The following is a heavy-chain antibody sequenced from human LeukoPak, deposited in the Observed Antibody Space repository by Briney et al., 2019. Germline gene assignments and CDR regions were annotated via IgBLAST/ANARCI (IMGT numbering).Heavy chain of an antibody. CDR1: GYTFTGYF. CDR3: ARESITGTTLDY. CDR2: INPNSGGT. Sequence: ASVKVSCKTSGYTFTGYFSHWVRQAPGQGLEWMGRINPNSGGTDYAQKFQGRVTMTRDTSISTAYMELSSLRSEDTAVYYCARESITGTTLDYWGQGTLVTVSS. V-gene: IGHV1-2*06. D-gene: IGHD1-20*01. J-gene: IGHJ4*02.